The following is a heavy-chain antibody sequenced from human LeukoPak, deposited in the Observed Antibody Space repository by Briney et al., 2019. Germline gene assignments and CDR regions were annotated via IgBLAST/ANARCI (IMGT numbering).Heavy chain of an antibody. V-gene: IGHV4-38-2*02. CDR3: ARAHPVGPRYFDL. J-gene: IGHJ2*01. CDR2: IYHSGGT. Sequence: SETLSLTCTVSGYSISSGYYWGWIRHPPRKGLEWISSIYHSGGTYNNPSLKSRATISVDTSKTQFSLKLSSVTAADTAVYYWARAHPVGPRYFDLWGRGALVTVSS. CDR1: GYSISSGYY.